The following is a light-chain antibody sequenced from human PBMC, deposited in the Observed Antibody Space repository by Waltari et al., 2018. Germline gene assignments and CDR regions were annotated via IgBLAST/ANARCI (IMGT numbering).Light chain of an antibody. Sequence: QLVLTQSPSASASLGASIKLTCTLSSGPSSHILAWPQQQPERGPRYLMKVNSDGTHSKGDDIPDRFSGSSSGAERYLTISSLQSEDEADYYCQTGGHGTWVFGGGTKVTVL. CDR2: VNSDGTH. CDR1: SGPSSHI. J-gene: IGLJ3*02. V-gene: IGLV4-69*01. CDR3: QTGGHGTWV.